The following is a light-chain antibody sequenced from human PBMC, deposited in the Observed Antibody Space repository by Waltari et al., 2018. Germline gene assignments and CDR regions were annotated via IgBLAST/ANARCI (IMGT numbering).Light chain of an antibody. V-gene: IGLV2-8*01. CDR2: EVS. J-gene: IGLJ1*01. Sequence: QSALTQPPSASGSPGQSVSISCTGTSSDIGAYNYVSWYQKHPGKAPKLMISEVSKRHSGEPDGFSGFKSGHTASLTVSGLQAEDEAAYYCASYAGNQNFVFGSWTKVTVL. CDR3: ASYAGNQNFV. CDR1: SSDIGAYNY.